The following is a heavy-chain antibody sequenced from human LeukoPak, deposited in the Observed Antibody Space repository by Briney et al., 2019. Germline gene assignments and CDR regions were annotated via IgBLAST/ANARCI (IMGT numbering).Heavy chain of an antibody. D-gene: IGHD5-18*01. CDR3: ARGVDTATTFDY. V-gene: IGHV3-48*01. Sequence: GGSLRLSCAVSGFTFSSHSMNWVRQAPGKGLEWVSYISSSSSTRYYADSVKGRFTISRDNAKNSLYLQMNSLRAEDTAVYYCARGVDTATTFDYWGQGTLVTV. J-gene: IGHJ4*02. CDR1: GFTFSSHS. CDR2: ISSSSSTR.